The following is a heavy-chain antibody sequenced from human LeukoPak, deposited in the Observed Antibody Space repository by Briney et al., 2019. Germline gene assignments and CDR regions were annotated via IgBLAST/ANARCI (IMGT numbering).Heavy chain of an antibody. Sequence: GGSLRLSCTASGFTLSSSWMSWVRQPPGRGLEWVASIKQDGSQKYYVDSVKGRFTISRDNAKNSLYLQMNSLRAEDTAVYYCARQQLVLKYFDYWGQGTLVTVSS. CDR3: ARQQLVLKYFDY. J-gene: IGHJ4*02. CDR1: GFTLSSSW. CDR2: IKQDGSQK. D-gene: IGHD6-13*01. V-gene: IGHV3-7*01.